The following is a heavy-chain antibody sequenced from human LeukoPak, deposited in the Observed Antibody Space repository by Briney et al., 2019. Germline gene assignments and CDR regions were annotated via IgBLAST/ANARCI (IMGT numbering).Heavy chain of an antibody. D-gene: IGHD4-17*01. CDR2: IYYTGST. V-gene: IGHV4-59*08. Sequence: SETLSLTCTVSGDSISSYYWSWIRQPPGRGLEWIGYIYYTGSTNYNPSLKSRVTISVDTSKNQFSLKLSSVTAADTAVYYCARLTHYGDHMGNWGQGTLVTVSS. CDR3: ARLTHYGDHMGN. CDR1: GDSISSYY. J-gene: IGHJ4*02.